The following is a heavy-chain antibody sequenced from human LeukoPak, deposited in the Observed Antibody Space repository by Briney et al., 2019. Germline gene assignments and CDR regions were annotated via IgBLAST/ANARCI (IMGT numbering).Heavy chain of an antibody. J-gene: IGHJ6*02. Sequence: SQTLSLTCAVSGGSISSGGYSWRWIRQPPGTGLEWIGYIYHSGSTYYNPSLKSRVTISVDRSKNQFSLKLSSVTAADTAVYYCARVTTIFGVAHGMDVWGQGTTVTVSS. CDR1: GGSISSGGYS. CDR2: IYHSGST. CDR3: ARVTTIFGVAHGMDV. D-gene: IGHD3-3*01. V-gene: IGHV4-30-2*01.